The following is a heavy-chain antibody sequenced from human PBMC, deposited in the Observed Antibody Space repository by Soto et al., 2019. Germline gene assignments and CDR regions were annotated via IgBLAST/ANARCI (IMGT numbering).Heavy chain of an antibody. CDR3: ARCIRAYSSGIDY. CDR1: GGSFSGYY. Sequence: QVQLQQWGAGLLKPSETLSLTCAVYGGSFSGYYWSWIRQPPGKGLEWIGEINHSGSTNYNPSLKSRVTISVDTSKNQFSLTLSSVTAADTAVYYCARCIRAYSSGIDYWGQGTLVTVSS. V-gene: IGHV4-34*01. D-gene: IGHD6-25*01. J-gene: IGHJ4*02. CDR2: INHSGST.